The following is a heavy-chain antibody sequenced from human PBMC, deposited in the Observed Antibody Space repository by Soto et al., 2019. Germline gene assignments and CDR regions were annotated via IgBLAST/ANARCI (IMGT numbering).Heavy chain of an antibody. CDR2: IYSAGGT. CDR3: AREIKGNYYDSGRYYPTRYFDY. J-gene: IGHJ4*02. CDR1: GFSASSSF. Sequence: GGSLRLSCAASGFSASSSFMTWVRQAPGKGLDWVSVIYSAGGTYYADSVKGRFTISRDNSKNTLYLQMNSLRAEDTAVYYCAREIKGNYYDSGRYYPTRYFDYWGQGTLVTVSS. V-gene: IGHV3-53*05. D-gene: IGHD3-10*01.